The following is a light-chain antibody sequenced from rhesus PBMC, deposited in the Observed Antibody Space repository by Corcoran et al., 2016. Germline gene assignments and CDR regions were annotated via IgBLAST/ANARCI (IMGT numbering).Light chain of an antibody. CDR2: KAS. CDR3: QHSYGTPFT. CDR1: ENVNNY. Sequence: DIQMTQSPSSLSASVGDRVTITCRASENVNNYLHWYQQKPGKAPKLQIYKASTLQSGVPSRFRGSGSVTDCTLTISSLQPEDFATDYCQHSYGTPFTFGPGTKLDIK. V-gene: IGKV1-74*01. J-gene: IGKJ3*01.